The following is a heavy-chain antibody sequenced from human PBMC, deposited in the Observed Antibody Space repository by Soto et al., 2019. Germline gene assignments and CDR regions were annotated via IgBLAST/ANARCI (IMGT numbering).Heavy chain of an antibody. CDR1: GFTFSDFY. CDR3: ARDGSLRPFNS. V-gene: IGHV3-11*06. Sequence: PGGSLRLSCAASGFTFSDFYMSWVRQAPGKGLEWVAYISGTSIYIKYADAVRGRFTISRDNAKNSVYLQMNSLRDEDTAVYYCARDGSLRPFNSWGQGATVTVSS. J-gene: IGHJ6*02. CDR2: ISGTSIYI. D-gene: IGHD4-17*01.